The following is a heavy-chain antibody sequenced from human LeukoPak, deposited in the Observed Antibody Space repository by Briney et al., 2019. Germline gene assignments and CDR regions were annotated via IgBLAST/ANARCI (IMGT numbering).Heavy chain of an antibody. CDR3: ARDRYGDPPPYYFDY. Sequence: GGSLRLSCAASGFTFSSYAMHWVRQAPWKGLEWVSYISSSSSTIYYADSVKGRFTISRDNAKNSLYLQMNSLRAEDTAVYYCARDRYGDPPPYYFDYWGQGTLVTVSS. CDR2: ISSSSSTI. D-gene: IGHD4-17*01. J-gene: IGHJ4*02. V-gene: IGHV3-48*01. CDR1: GFTFSSYA.